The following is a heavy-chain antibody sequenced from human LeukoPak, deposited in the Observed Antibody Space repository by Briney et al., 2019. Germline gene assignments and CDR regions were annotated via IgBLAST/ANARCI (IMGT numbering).Heavy chain of an antibody. D-gene: IGHD6-13*01. CDR3: ARLPYSSSWSRGNWFDP. CDR1: GYSFTSYW. CDR2: IYPGDSDT. J-gene: IGHJ5*02. V-gene: IGHV5-51*01. Sequence: GESLKISFKGSGYSFTSYWIGWVRQMPGKGLEWMGIIYPGDSDTRYSPSFQGQVTISADKSISTAYLQWSSLKASDTAMYYCARLPYSSSWSRGNWFDPWGQGTLVTVSS.